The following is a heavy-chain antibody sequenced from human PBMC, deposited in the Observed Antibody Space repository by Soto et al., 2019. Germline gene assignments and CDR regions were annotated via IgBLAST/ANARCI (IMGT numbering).Heavy chain of an antibody. CDR2: SRSEANSYAT. Sequence: EVQLVESGGGLVQPGGSLTLSCAASGFTFSGSAMHWVRQASGKGLEWVGRSRSEANSYATAYAASVKGRFTISRDDSKNTAYLQMNSLNTEDTAVYYCTSWIGVLQPHLSYGMDVWGQGTTVTVSS. V-gene: IGHV3-73*01. D-gene: IGHD1-26*01. J-gene: IGHJ6*02. CDR3: TSWIGVLQPHLSYGMDV. CDR1: GFTFSGSA.